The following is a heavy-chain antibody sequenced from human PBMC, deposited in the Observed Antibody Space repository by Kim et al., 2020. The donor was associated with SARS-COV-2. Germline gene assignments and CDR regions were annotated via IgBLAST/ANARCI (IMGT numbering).Heavy chain of an antibody. CDR3: ARVYCGGDCYYYYYYYGMDV. Sequence: GGSLRLSCAASGFTFSSYWMHWVRQAPGKGLVWVSRINSDGSSTSYADSVKGRFTISRDNAKNTLYLQMNSLRAEDTAVYYCARVYCGGDCYYYYYYYGMDVWGQGTTVTVSS. J-gene: IGHJ6*02. V-gene: IGHV3-74*01. CDR2: INSDGSST. CDR1: GFTFSSYW. D-gene: IGHD2-21*02.